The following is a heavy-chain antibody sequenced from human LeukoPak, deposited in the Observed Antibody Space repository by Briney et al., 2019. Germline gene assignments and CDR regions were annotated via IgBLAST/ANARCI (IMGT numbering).Heavy chain of an antibody. J-gene: IGHJ4*02. CDR3: AREVTPYY. V-gene: IGHV3-7*01. CDR2: VKQDGSEK. CDR1: GFTFSNYW. D-gene: IGHD2-21*02. Sequence: GGSLRLSCVASGFTFSNYWMSWVRQAPGKGLEWVANVKQDGSEKYYVDSVKGRFTISRDNAKNSLYLQMNSLRAEDTAVYYCAREVTPYYWGQGTLVTVSS.